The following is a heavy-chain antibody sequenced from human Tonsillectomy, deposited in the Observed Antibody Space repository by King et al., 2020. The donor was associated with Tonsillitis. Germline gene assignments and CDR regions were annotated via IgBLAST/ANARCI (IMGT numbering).Heavy chain of an antibody. V-gene: IGHV3-15*01. J-gene: IGHJ4*02. CDR2: IKSKTDGGTT. CDR3: IAGYSSGPHTYYFDY. Sequence: QLVQSGGGLVQPGGSLRLSCAASTFTFNNAWMSWVRQAPGKGLEWVGRIKSKTDGGTTDYAAPVKGRFTISRDDSKNTLYLQMNSLKTEDTAVYYCIAGYSSGPHTYYFDYWGQGTLVTVSS. CDR1: TFTFNNAW. D-gene: IGHD6-19*01.